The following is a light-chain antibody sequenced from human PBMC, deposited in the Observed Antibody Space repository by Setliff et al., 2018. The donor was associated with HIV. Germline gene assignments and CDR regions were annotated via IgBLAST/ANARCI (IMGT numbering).Light chain of an antibody. CDR1: SSNIGAGYD. CDR3: QSYDNSLNGLYV. Sequence: QSVLTQQPSVSGAPGQRVTISCTGSSSNIGAGYDVNWYQHLPGRGTKLVIYGNNNRPSGVPERFSGSKSGTSASLAITGLQAEDEADYYCQSYDNSLNGLYVFGTGTKGTVL. J-gene: IGLJ1*01. V-gene: IGLV1-40*01. CDR2: GNN.